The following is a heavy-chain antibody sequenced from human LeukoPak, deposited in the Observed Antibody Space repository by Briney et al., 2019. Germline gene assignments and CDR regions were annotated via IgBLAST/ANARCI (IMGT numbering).Heavy chain of an antibody. V-gene: IGHV4-30-2*01. CDR1: GGSISSGGYY. J-gene: IGHJ4*02. Sequence: SETLSLTCTVSGGSISSGGYYWSWIRQPPGKGLEWIGYIYHSGSTYYNPSLKSRVTISVDRSKNQFSLKLSSVTAADMAVYYCARVYGFQFFDYWGQGTLVTVSS. CDR2: IYHSGST. CDR3: ARVYGFQFFDY. D-gene: IGHD4-17*01.